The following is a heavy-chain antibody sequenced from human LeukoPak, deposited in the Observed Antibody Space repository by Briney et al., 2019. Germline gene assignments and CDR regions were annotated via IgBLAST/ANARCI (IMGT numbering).Heavy chain of an antibody. CDR3: AIIVAAAGGSLTLDY. J-gene: IGHJ4*02. CDR2: MNPNGTNA. V-gene: IGHV1-8*01. D-gene: IGHD6-13*01. Sequence: GASVKVSCKASGYTFTNYDITWVRQATGQGLEWVGWMNPNGTNAENAQKFQGRVTMTRDTSLSTAYMELSSLRSEDTALYYCAIIVAAAGGSLTLDYWGQGTLVTVSS. CDR1: GYTFTNYD.